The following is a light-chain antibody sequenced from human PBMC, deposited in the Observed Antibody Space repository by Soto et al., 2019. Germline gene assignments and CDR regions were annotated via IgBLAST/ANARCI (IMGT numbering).Light chain of an antibody. CDR1: QSINHY. CDR2: DAS. J-gene: IGKJ2*01. Sequence: DIQMTQYPSSLSAAVGDRVTITCRASQSINHYLNWYQQKPGKAPKLLIYDASTLQSGVPSRISGSGSGPNFTLVIHSLQPEDFATYFCQQGDRTPYTFGPGTRLHIK. V-gene: IGKV1-39*01. CDR3: QQGDRTPYT.